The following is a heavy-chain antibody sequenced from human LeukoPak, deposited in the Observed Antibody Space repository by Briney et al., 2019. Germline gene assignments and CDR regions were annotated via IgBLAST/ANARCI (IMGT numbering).Heavy chain of an antibody. CDR1: GFTFSSYS. Sequence: GGSLRLSCAASGFTFSSYSMNWVRQAPGKGLEWVSSISSSSSYIYYADSVKGRFTIPRDNAKNSLYLQMNSLRAEDTAVYYCARDAPLGGFDYWGQGTLVTVSS. V-gene: IGHV3-21*01. CDR2: ISSSSSYI. D-gene: IGHD3-10*01. J-gene: IGHJ4*02. CDR3: ARDAPLGGFDY.